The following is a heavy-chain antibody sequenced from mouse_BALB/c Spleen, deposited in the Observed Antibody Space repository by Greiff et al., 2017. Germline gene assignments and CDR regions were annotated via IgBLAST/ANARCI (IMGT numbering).Heavy chain of an antibody. V-gene: IGHV5-6*01. CDR3: ARMITTGYAMDY. Sequence: EVQVVESGGDLVKPGGSLKLSCAASGFTFSSYGMSWVRQTPDKRLEWVATISSGGSYTYYPDSVKGRFTISRDNAKNTLYLQMSSLKSEDTAMYYCARMITTGYAMDYWGQGTSVTVSS. D-gene: IGHD2-4*01. J-gene: IGHJ4*01. CDR1: GFTFSSYG. CDR2: ISSGGSYT.